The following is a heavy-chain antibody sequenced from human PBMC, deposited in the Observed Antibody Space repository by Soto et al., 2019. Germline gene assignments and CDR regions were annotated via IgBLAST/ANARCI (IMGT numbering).Heavy chain of an antibody. CDR3: VKEGHASAHYYDSSGYYNYYFDY. J-gene: IGHJ4*02. CDR1: GFTFSTYA. Sequence: QTGGSLRLSCSASGFTFSTYAMHWVRQAPGKGLEYVSVITNNGGSTYYADSVKGRFTISRDNSKNTLYLQMSGLRAEDTAVYYCVKEGHASAHYYDSSGYYNYYFDYWGQGTLVTVSS. V-gene: IGHV3-64D*06. D-gene: IGHD3-22*01. CDR2: ITNNGGST.